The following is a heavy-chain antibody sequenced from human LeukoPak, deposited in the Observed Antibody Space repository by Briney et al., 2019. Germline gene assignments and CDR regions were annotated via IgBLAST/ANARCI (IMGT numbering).Heavy chain of an antibody. D-gene: IGHD3-10*01. Sequence: ASVKVSCKASGYTFTGYYMHWVRQAPGQGLEWMGWINPNSGGTNYAQKFQGRVTMTRDTSISTAYMELSRLRSDDTAVYYCARGLPYGSGRYYGMDVWGQGTTVTVSS. CDR1: GYTFTGYY. V-gene: IGHV1-2*02. CDR3: ARGLPYGSGRYYGMDV. CDR2: INPNSGGT. J-gene: IGHJ6*02.